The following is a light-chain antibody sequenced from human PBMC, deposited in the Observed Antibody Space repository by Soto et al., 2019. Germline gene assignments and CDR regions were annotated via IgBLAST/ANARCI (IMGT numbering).Light chain of an antibody. J-gene: IGKJ1*01. CDR1: QSISIY. Sequence: DIQMTQSPSSLSASVGDRVTITCRASQSISIYLNWYQQKPGKAPKLLIYAASRLQSGVPSRFSGSASGTDFTLTISSLQPEDFATYYCQQSYSYPRTFGQGTKVDIK. CDR3: QQSYSYPRT. V-gene: IGKV1-39*01. CDR2: AAS.